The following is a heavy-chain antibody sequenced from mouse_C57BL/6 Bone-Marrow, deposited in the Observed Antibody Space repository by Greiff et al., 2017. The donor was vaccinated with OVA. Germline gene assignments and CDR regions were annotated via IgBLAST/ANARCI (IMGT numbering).Heavy chain of an antibody. CDR2: FYPGSGSI. CDR3: ARHEEWLTGPAWFAY. D-gene: IGHD4-1*01. Sequence: VQLQQSGAELVKPGASVKLSCKASGYTFPEYTLNWVKQRSGQGLEWIGWFYPGSGSIKYNEKFKDKATLTADKSSSTVYMELSRLTFEDSAVYFCARHEEWLTGPAWFAYWGQGTLVTVSA. CDR1: GYTFPEYT. V-gene: IGHV1-62-2*01. J-gene: IGHJ3*01.